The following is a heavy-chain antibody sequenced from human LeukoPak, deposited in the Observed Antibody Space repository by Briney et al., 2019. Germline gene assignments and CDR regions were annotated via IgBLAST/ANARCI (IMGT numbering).Heavy chain of an antibody. J-gene: IGHJ4*02. Sequence: PEASVKVSCKASGYTFSGTGWYLSWLRQAPGQGLECMGWIYAYTGATHYAQKFQGTVAMTRDTSISTAYMELSRLRPDDTAVYYCARNGPAQMVDFDYWGQGTLVTVSS. CDR3: ARNGPAQMVDFDY. V-gene: IGHV1-2*02. CDR2: IYAYTGAT. D-gene: IGHD3-10*01. CDR1: GYTFSGTGWY.